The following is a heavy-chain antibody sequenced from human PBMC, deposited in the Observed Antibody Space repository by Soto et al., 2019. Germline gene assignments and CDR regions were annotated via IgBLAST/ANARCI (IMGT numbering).Heavy chain of an antibody. CDR3: ARENKYPGIAVAGFDY. V-gene: IGHV6-1*01. CDR2: TYYRSKWYN. J-gene: IGHJ4*02. CDR1: GDSVSSNSAA. D-gene: IGHD6-19*01. Sequence: KQSQTLSLTCAISGDSVSSNSAAWNWIRQSPSRGLEWLGRTYYRSKWYNDYAVSVKSRITINPDTSKNQFSLQLNSVTPEDTAVYYCARENKYPGIAVAGFDYWGQGTLVTVSS.